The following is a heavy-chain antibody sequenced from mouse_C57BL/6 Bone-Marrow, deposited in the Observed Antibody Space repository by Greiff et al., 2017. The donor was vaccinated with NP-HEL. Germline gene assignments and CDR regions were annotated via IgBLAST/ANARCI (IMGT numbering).Heavy chain of an antibody. CDR3: TTGGSSPYAMDY. V-gene: IGHV14-4*01. J-gene: IGHJ4*01. Sequence: VQLQQSGAELVRPGASVKLSCTVSGFNITDDYMHWVKQRPEQGLEWIGWIDPDNGDTEYASKFQGKATITAATSSNTAYLQLSSLTSEDTAVYYCTTGGSSPYAMDYWGQGTSVTVSS. CDR1: GFNITDDY. CDR2: IDPDNGDT. D-gene: IGHD1-1*01.